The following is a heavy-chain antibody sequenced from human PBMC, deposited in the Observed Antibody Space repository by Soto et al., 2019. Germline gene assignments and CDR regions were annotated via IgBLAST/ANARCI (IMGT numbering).Heavy chain of an antibody. J-gene: IGHJ2*01. CDR1: GYSFTVYY. CDR2: INPNTGGT. CDR3: ARVPIASNWIFDL. Sequence: QVQLVQSGAEVKKPGASVKVSCKASGYSFTVYYMHWGRQAPGQGLEWMGSINPNTGGTEFAQKLLGRVTMTRDTPISTAYMELTGLTSDDTAVYYCARVPIASNWIFDLWGRGTLVTVSS. V-gene: IGHV1-2*02.